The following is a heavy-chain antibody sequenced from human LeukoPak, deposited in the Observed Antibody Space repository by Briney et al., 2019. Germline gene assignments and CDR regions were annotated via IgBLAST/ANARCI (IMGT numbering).Heavy chain of an antibody. V-gene: IGHV3-48*04. D-gene: IGHD3-10*01. CDR3: ARVWFGEITTEYYFDY. CDR1: GFTFSSYS. Sequence: PGGSLRLSCAASGFTFSSYSMNWVRQAPGKGLEWVSYISSSGSTIYYADSVKGRFTISRDNARNSLYLQMNSLRAEDTAVYYCARVWFGEITTEYYFDYWGQGTLVTVSS. J-gene: IGHJ4*02. CDR2: ISSSGSTI.